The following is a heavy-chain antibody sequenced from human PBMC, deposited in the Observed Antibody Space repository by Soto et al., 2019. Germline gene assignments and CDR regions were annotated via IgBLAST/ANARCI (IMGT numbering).Heavy chain of an antibody. CDR3: ASGVDY. CDR1: GFTFSSYA. V-gene: IGHV3-23*01. CDR2: IRASGGST. Sequence: EVQLLESGGGLVQPGGSLRLSCAASGFTFSSYAMSWVRQAPGKGLEWVSIIRASGGSTYYADSVKGRFTIARDSSKNTLSLQMNSLGADDPAVYYCASGVDYWGQGTLVTVSS. J-gene: IGHJ4*02.